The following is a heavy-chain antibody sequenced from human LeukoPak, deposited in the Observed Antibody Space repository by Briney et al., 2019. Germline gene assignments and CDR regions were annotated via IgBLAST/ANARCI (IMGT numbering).Heavy chain of an antibody. CDR1: GFTFSSYA. D-gene: IGHD2-15*01. CDR3: ATPSEVVVLAEGAFDI. V-gene: IGHV3-23*01. J-gene: IGHJ3*02. CDR2: ISGSGGST. Sequence: GGSLRLSCAASGFTFSSYAMSWVRQAPGKGLEWVSAISGSGGSTYYADSVKGRFTISRDNSKNTLYLQMNSLRAEDTTVYYCATPSEVVVLAEGAFDIWGQGTMVTVSS.